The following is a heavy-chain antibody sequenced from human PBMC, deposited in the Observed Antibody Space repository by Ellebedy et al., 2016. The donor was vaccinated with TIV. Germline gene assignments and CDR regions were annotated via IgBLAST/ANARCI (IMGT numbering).Heavy chain of an antibody. J-gene: IGHJ4*02. V-gene: IGHV3-13*01. Sequence: GGSLRLXCVASGFTFSSYDMHWVRQVAGKGLEWVSAIGTAGDTFYSDSVRGRFTISRESANNFLYLQMNSLRVEDTAVYHCVRAPSWQWRDHFDCWGQGALVTVSS. CDR1: GFTFSSYD. CDR3: VRAPSWQWRDHFDC. CDR2: IGTAGDT. D-gene: IGHD2-8*01.